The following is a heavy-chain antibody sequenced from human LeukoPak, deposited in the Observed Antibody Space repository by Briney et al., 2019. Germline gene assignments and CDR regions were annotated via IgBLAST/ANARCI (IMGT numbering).Heavy chain of an antibody. V-gene: IGHV1-8*01. D-gene: IGHD6-19*01. Sequence: ASVKVSCKASGYTFTSYDINWVRQAPGQGLEWMGWMSPNSGDTGCAQKFQGRVTMTEDTSTDTAYMELSSLRSEDTAVYYCSGWSDAFDIWGQGTMVTVSS. CDR1: GYTFTSYD. J-gene: IGHJ3*02. CDR2: MSPNSGDT. CDR3: SGWSDAFDI.